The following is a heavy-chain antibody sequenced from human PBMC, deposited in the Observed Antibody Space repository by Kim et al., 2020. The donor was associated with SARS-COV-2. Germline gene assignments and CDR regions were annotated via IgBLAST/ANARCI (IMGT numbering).Heavy chain of an antibody. CDR1: GFTVSSNY. V-gene: IGHV3-53*01. J-gene: IGHJ6*02. Sequence: GGSLRLSCAASGFTVSSNYMSWVRQAPGKGLEWVSVIYSGGSTYYADSVKGRFTISRDNSKNTLYLQMNSLRVEDTAVYYCARGVGYDILTYYYYYGMDVWGQGTTVTVSS. D-gene: IGHD3-9*01. CDR3: ARGVGYDILTYYYYYGMDV. CDR2: IYSGGST.